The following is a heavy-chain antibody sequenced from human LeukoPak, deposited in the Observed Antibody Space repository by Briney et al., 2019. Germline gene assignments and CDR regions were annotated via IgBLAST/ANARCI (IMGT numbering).Heavy chain of an antibody. CDR1: GYSFTSYW. D-gene: IGHD2-15*01. CDR2: IYPGNSDI. Sequence: GESLKISCKGSGYSFTSYWIGWVRQMPGKGLEWMGIIYPGNSDIRYSPSFQGQVTISVDKSINTAYLQWTSLKASDTAIYYCTTGRFCSGGSCSSSFDSWGQGTLLTVPS. V-gene: IGHV5-51*01. J-gene: IGHJ4*02. CDR3: TTGRFCSGGSCSSSFDS.